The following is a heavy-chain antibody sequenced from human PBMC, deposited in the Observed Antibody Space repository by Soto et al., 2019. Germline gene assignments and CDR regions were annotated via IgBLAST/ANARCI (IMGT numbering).Heavy chain of an antibody. Sequence: QVQLVQSGAEVKKPGASVKVSCKASGYTFTSYGISWVRQAPGQGLEWMGWISAYNGNTNYAQKLQGRVTMTTVTYRSPASKELRSLSSDDTALYYGAGALYGDPYYWGQGTLVPVSS. CDR3: AGALYGDPYY. J-gene: IGHJ4*02. CDR1: GYTFTSYG. CDR2: ISAYNGNT. D-gene: IGHD4-17*01. V-gene: IGHV1-18*01.